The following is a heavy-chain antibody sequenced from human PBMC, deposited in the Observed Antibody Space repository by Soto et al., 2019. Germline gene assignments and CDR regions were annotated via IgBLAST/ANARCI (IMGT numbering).Heavy chain of an antibody. CDR3: ARPRTYDYESSSYYGHQFDD. J-gene: IGHJ4*02. Sequence: QVQLVQSGAEVKKPGSSVKVSCKTSGGIFRRHPIDWVRQAPGQGLEWMGGIVPQRGRVIYPRDFQGRVTIYADELTNTSDLELSGLTFEDTAVYYCARPRTYDYESSSYYGHQFDDWGQGTLVTVSS. D-gene: IGHD3-22*01. CDR1: GGIFRRHP. V-gene: IGHV1-69*01. CDR2: IVPQRGRV.